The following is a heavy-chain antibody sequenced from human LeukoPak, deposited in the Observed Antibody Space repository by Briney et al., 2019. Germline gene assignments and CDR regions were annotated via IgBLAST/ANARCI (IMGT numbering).Heavy chain of an antibody. CDR2: IYYSGST. V-gene: IGHV4-59*01. CDR3: ARSVDTSMVGDY. Sequence: SETLSLTCSVSGGSITGYSWSWIRQTPGKGLEWIGYIYYSGSTNYNPSLKNRVTISLDTSKNQFSLKLNSVTAADTAVYYCARSVDTSMVGDYWGQGTLVTVSS. CDR1: GGSITGYS. D-gene: IGHD5-18*01. J-gene: IGHJ4*02.